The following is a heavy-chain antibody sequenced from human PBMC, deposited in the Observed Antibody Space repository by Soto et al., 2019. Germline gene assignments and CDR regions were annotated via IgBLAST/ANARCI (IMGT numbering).Heavy chain of an antibody. D-gene: IGHD5-18*01. V-gene: IGHV4-31*03. CDR1: GASINSGGYF. CDR3: ARGFVETAMAFDY. CDR2: IHYSGST. Sequence: QVQLQESGPGLVKPSQTLSLACSVSGASINSGGYFWSWIRQLPGKGLEWNGYIHYSGSTYYNPSLKSRVVMSMDTSKNDFSLKLSSVTAADTAVFYCARGFVETAMAFDYWGQGALVTVSS. J-gene: IGHJ4*02.